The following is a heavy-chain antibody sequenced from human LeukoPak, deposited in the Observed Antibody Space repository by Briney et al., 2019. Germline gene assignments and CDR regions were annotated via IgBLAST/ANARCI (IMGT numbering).Heavy chain of an antibody. D-gene: IGHD5-18*01. CDR1: GGSISSYY. CDR2: IYYSGST. Sequence: SGTLSLTCTVSGGSISSYYWTWIRQPPGKGLEWIGYIYYSGSTNYNPSLKSRVTISVDTSKNQFPLKLSSVTAADTAVYYCARDLSVTTRDDAFDIWGQGTMVTVSS. V-gene: IGHV4-59*01. CDR3: ARDLSVTTRDDAFDI. J-gene: IGHJ3*02.